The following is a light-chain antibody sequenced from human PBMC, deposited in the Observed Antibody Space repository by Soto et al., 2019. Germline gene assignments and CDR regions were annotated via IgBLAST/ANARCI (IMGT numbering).Light chain of an antibody. CDR3: QQRSSWPLT. J-gene: IGKJ1*01. Sequence: EIVMTQSPATLSVSPGERATLSCRASQNILSNLAWYQQKPGQAPRLLIYDASNRATGVPARFSGSGSGTDFTLTISSLEPEDFAVYYCQQRSSWPLTFGQGTKVDIK. CDR1: QNILSN. V-gene: IGKV3-11*01. CDR2: DAS.